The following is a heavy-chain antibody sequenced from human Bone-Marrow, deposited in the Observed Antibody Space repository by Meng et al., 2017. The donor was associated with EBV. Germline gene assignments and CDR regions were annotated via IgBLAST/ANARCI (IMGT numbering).Heavy chain of an antibody. Sequence: QVPCGASWADVTKPGSSVKVSCKGSGDSFNNFGISWVRQAPGQGLEWMGDITPVFGVANYAESFQGRVTISADTSTRTTYMDLSSLRSDDTAVYYCVRDLWLRIGECVWGQGTLVTVSS. CDR1: GDSFNNFG. CDR3: VRDLWLRIGECV. J-gene: IGHJ4*02. CDR2: ITPVFGVA. V-gene: IGHV1-69*17. D-gene: IGHD5-12*01.